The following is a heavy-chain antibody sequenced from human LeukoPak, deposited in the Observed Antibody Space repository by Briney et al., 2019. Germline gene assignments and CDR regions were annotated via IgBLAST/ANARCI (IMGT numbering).Heavy chain of an antibody. V-gene: IGHV4-59*08. D-gene: IGHD6-19*01. CDR1: GGSISSYY. CDR2: IYYSGST. Sequence: SETLSLTCTVSGGSISSYYWSWIQQPPGKGLEWIGYIYYSGSTNYNPSLKSRVTISVDTSKNQFSLKLSSVTAADTAVYYCARRTIAVGDAFDIWGQGTMVTVSS. CDR3: ARRTIAVGDAFDI. J-gene: IGHJ3*02.